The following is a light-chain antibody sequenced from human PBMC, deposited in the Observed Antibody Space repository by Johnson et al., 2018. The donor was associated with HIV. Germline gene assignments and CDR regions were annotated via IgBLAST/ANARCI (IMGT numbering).Light chain of an antibody. CDR3: GTWDTSLSARYV. V-gene: IGLV1-51*01. CDR2: DNN. CDR1: GSNIGNNY. J-gene: IGLJ1*01. Sequence: QSALTQPPSVSAAPGQKVTISCSGSGSNIGNNYVSWYQQLPGTAPKLLIYDNNKRPSRIPDRFSGSKSGTSATLGITGLQTGDEADYYCGTWDTSLSARYVFGSGTKVTVL.